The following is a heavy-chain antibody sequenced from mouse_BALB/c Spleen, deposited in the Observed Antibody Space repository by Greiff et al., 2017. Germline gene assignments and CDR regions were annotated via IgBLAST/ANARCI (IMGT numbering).Heavy chain of an antibody. CDR1: GFNIKDYY. Sequence: VQLQQSGAELVRSGASVKLSCTASGFNIKDYYMHWVKQRPEQGLEWIGWIDPENGDTEYAPKFQGKATMTADTSSNTAYLQLSSLTSEDTAVYYCRCGNWGAMDYWGQGTSVTVSS. CDR2: IDPENGDT. CDR3: RCGNWGAMDY. D-gene: IGHD2-1*01. J-gene: IGHJ4*01. V-gene: IGHV14-4*02.